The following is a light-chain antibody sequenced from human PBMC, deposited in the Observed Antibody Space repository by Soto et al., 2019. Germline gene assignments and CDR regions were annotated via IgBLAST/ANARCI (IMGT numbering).Light chain of an antibody. CDR1: QSVSTY. V-gene: IGKV3-11*01. Sequence: EILLTQSPATLSLSLGDRVTITCRASQSVSTYLTWYQQKPGPAPRLLIYASYNWQSGIPSRFSGSGSGTDFTLTISSLEPEDFAVYYCQQRNNWPLTFGQGTKVDIK. CDR3: QQRNNWPLT. CDR2: ASY. J-gene: IGKJ1*01.